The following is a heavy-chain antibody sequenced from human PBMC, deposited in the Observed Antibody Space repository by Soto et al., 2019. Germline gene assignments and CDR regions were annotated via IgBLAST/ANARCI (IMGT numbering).Heavy chain of an antibody. Sequence: GSLRLSCAASGFTFSSYAMSWVRQTPGKGLKWVSTISGSGGSTYYADSVKGRFTISRDNSKNTVYLQMNSLRAEDTAIYYCVRYYYGSGSHPGPIDYWGQGTLVTVSS. D-gene: IGHD3-10*01. CDR3: VRYYYGSGSHPGPIDY. CDR2: ISGSGGST. CDR1: GFTFSSYA. J-gene: IGHJ4*02. V-gene: IGHV3-23*01.